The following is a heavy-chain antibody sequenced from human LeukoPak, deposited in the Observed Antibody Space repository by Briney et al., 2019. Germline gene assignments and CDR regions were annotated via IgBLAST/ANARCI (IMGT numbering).Heavy chain of an antibody. J-gene: IGHJ4*02. D-gene: IGHD3-22*01. Sequence: PSETLSLTCTVSGGSISSYYWSWIRQPPGKGLEWIGYIYTSGSTNYNPSLKSRVTISVDTSKNQFSLKLNSVTAADTAVYYCARRKGLYESSGYYDYWGQGTLVTVSS. CDR3: ARRKGLYESSGYYDY. CDR2: IYTSGST. V-gene: IGHV4-4*09. CDR1: GGSISSYY.